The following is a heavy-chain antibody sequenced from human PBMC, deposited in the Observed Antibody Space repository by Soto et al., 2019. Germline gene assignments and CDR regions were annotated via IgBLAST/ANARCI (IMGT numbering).Heavy chain of an antibody. V-gene: IGHV3-30*18. Sequence: QVQLVESGGGVVQPGRSLRLSCAASGFTFSSYGMHWVRQAPGKGLEWVAVISYDGSNKYYTDSVKGRFTISRDNSKNTLYLQMNSLIAEDTAGYYCAKDRATGTPNWVDPWGQGTLVTVSS. J-gene: IGHJ5*02. D-gene: IGHD1-1*01. CDR3: AKDRATGTPNWVDP. CDR2: ISYDGSNK. CDR1: GFTFSSYG.